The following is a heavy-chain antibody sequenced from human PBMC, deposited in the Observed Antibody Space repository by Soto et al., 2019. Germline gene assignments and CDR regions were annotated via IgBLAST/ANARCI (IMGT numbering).Heavy chain of an antibody. CDR3: VRDYLLTGFDP. CDR1: GGSISNYY. D-gene: IGHD3-9*01. Sequence: SETLSLTCTVSGGSISNYYWTWVRQPPGKGLEWIGYVYYSGSTNYNSSLESRVTISIDVSKNQFSLKMKSVTAADTAVYYCVRDYLLTGFDPWGQGALVTVSS. V-gene: IGHV4-59*01. J-gene: IGHJ5*02. CDR2: VYYSGST.